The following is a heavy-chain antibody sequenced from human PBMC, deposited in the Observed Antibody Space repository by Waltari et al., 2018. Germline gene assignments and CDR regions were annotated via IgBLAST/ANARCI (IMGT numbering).Heavy chain of an antibody. CDR3: ARVRGNVGFDY. J-gene: IGHJ4*02. D-gene: IGHD3-10*02. Sequence: QVQLQESGPGLVKPSETLSLTCTVSGGSISSHYWSWIRQTPGKGLEWIGYIYYSGGTNYNPSIKVRVTISVDTSKNQFSLKLSSVTAADTAVYYCARVRGNVGFDYWGQGTLVTVSS. CDR2: IYYSGGT. V-gene: IGHV4-59*11. CDR1: GGSISSHY.